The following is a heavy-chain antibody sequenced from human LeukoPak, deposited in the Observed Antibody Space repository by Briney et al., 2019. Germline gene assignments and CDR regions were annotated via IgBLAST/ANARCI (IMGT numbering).Heavy chain of an antibody. CDR2: ISTSGSST. CDR1: GFTFSSYA. J-gene: IGHJ3*01. D-gene: IGHD5-24*01. CDR3: AKDIQLST. Sequence: GGSLRLSCAASGFTFSSYAMTWVRQAPGQGLEWVSAISTSGSSTFYADSVKGRFTISRDSSKNTLYLQMNSLRVEDTAIYYCAKDIQLSTWGLGTMVTVS. V-gene: IGHV3-23*01.